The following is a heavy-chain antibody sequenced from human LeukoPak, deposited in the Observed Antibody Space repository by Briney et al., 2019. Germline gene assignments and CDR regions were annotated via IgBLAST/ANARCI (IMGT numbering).Heavy chain of an antibody. CDR1: GGSISSSTYY. D-gene: IGHD2-15*01. CDR3: ARDNAAPSRSYWFFDL. J-gene: IGHJ2*01. Sequence: KSSETLSLTCTVSGGSISSSTYYWGWIRQPPGKGLQWIGNIYYSGSTYYNPSLKSRVTISLDTSKNHFSLKLNSVTAADTAIYYCARDNAAPSRSYWFFDLWGRGTLVTVSS. CDR2: IYYSGST. V-gene: IGHV4-39*02.